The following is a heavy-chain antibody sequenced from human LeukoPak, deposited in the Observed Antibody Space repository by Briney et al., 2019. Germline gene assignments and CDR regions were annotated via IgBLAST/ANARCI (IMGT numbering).Heavy chain of an antibody. V-gene: IGHV3-21*01. CDR1: GFTFSSYS. D-gene: IGHD2-2*01. CDR2: ISSCSSYI. CDR3: ARDLVVVPAASVDYYYGMDV. Sequence: SGGSLRLSCAASGFTFSSYSMNWVRQAPGKGLEWVSSISSCSSYIYYADSVKGRFTISRDNAKNSLYLQMNSLRAEDTAVYYCARDLVVVPAASVDYYYGMDVWGQGTTVTVSS. J-gene: IGHJ6*02.